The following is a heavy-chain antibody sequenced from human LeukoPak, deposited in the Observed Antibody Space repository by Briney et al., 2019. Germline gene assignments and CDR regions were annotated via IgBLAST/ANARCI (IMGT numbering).Heavy chain of an antibody. CDR3: AFRGRVTMIVETFDY. V-gene: IGHV3-23*01. D-gene: IGHD3-22*01. CDR1: GFTFSSYA. CDR2: ISGSGGST. Sequence: GGSLRLSSAASGFTFSSYAMSWVRQAPGKGLEWVSAISGSGGSTYYADSVKGRFTISRDNSKNTLYLQMNSLRAEDTAVYYCAFRGRVTMIVETFDYWGQGTLVTVSS. J-gene: IGHJ4*02.